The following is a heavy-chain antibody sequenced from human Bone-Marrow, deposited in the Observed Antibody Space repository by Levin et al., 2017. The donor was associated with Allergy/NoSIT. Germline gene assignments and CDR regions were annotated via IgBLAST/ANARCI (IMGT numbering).Heavy chain of an antibody. CDR2: INPSSGNT. Sequence: GESLKISCKASGDTFTTYYIHWVRQAPGQGLEWMGIINPSSGNTSHAQKFQGRVSMTRDTSTSTVHLELSRLTSEDTAVYYCARTLPRGYNGMAVWGQGTTVTASS. V-gene: IGHV1-46*01. CDR1: GDTFTTYY. D-gene: IGHD2/OR15-2a*01. CDR3: ARTLPRGYNGMAV. J-gene: IGHJ6*02.